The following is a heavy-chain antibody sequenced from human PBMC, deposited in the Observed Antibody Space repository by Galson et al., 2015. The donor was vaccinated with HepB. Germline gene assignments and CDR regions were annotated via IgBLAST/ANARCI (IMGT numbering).Heavy chain of an antibody. CDR1: GGTFSSYA. V-gene: IGHV1-69*13. J-gene: IGHJ6*02. Sequence: SVKVSCKASGGTFSSYAISWVRQAPGQGLEWMGGIIPIFGTANYAQKFQGRVTITADESTSTAYMELSSLRSEDTAVYYCASKGVGATQKFYYYYYGMDVWGQGTTVTVSS. D-gene: IGHD1-26*01. CDR2: IIPIFGTA. CDR3: ASKGVGATQKFYYYYYGMDV.